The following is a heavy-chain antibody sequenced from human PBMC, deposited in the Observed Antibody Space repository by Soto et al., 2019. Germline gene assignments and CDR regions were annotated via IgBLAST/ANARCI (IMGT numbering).Heavy chain of an antibody. CDR2: INTNRGDT. CDR3: ARWVGASNWLDP. D-gene: IGHD1-26*01. Sequence: QVQLVQSGAEVKEPGASVKVSCKASGYTFTGYHIHWVRQAPGQGREWMGWINTNRGDTNYAQNFQGWGTMTRDTSINTAYVELSRLRSDDTGVYYSARWVGASNWLDPWGQGTLVTVSS. CDR1: GYTFTGYH. V-gene: IGHV1-2*04. J-gene: IGHJ5*02.